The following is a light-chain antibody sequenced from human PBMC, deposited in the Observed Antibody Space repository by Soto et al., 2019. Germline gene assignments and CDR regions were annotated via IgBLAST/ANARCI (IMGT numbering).Light chain of an antibody. J-gene: IGKJ5*01. CDR3: QHRSEWPVS. V-gene: IGKV3-11*01. CDR1: QSVHSNF. Sequence: EIVLTQSPGTLSLSPGERATLSCRASQSVHSNFLAWYQHKPGQAPRLLISDASNRATGIPARFSGSGSGTDFTLTISSLEPEDFAVYYCQHRSEWPVSFGQGTRLEIK. CDR2: DAS.